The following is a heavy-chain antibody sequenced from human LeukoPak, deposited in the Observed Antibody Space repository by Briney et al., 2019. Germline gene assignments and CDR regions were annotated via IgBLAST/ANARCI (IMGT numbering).Heavy chain of an antibody. V-gene: IGHV1-2*02. D-gene: IGHD3-22*01. J-gene: IGHJ4*02. Sequence: ASVKVSCKASGGTFSSYAISWVRQAPGQGLEWMGWINPNSGGTNYAQKFQGRVTMTRDTSISTAYMELSRLRSDDTAVYYCARDLNYYDSSGPPAGFDYWGQGTLVTVSS. CDR1: GGTFSSYA. CDR3: ARDLNYYDSSGPPAGFDY. CDR2: INPNSGGT.